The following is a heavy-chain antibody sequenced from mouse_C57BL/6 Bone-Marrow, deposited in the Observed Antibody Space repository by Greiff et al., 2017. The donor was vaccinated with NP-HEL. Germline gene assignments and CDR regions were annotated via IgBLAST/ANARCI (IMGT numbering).Heavy chain of an antibody. Sequence: VQLQQPGAELVMPGASVKLSCKASGYTFTSYWMHWVKQRPGQGLEWIGEIDPSDSYTNYNQKFKGKSTLTVDKSSSTAYMQLSSLTSEYSAVYYCARRANWFYAMDYWGQGTSVTVSS. CDR2: IDPSDSYT. J-gene: IGHJ4*01. D-gene: IGHD4-1*01. CDR1: GYTFTSYW. CDR3: ARRANWFYAMDY. V-gene: IGHV1-69*01.